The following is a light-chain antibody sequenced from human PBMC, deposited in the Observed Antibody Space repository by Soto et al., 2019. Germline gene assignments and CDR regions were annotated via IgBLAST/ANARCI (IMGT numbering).Light chain of an antibody. CDR1: QGISTY. CDR2: AAS. V-gene: IGKV1-17*03. J-gene: IGKJ5*01. Sequence: DIQMTQSPSAMSASVGDRVTIACRASQGISTYLAWFQQKPGKVPKRLIYAASSLQSGVPSRFSGSGSGTEFTLTISSLQSEDFAIYYCQKYNDWPLTFGQGTRLEIK. CDR3: QKYNDWPLT.